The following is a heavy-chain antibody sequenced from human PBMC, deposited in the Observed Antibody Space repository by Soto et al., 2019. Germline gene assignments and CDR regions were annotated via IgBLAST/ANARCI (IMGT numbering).Heavy chain of an antibody. D-gene: IGHD1-26*01. CDR3: ARHRHPRGTVGATSPFDP. CDR2: HYSGGST. Sequence: PGGSLRLSCAISGFSVSSNYLSWVRQAPGKGLEWVSVHYSGGSTYYADSVQGRFTISRDKSNNTLYLQMRRVRAEDTAVYFCARHRHPRGTVGATSPFDPWGQGTQVTVSS. J-gene: IGHJ5*02. V-gene: IGHV3-53*01. CDR1: GFSVSSNY.